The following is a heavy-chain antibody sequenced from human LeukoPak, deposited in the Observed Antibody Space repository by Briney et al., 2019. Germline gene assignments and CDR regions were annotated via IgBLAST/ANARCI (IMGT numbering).Heavy chain of an antibody. CDR3: AKASSYSGYDSFYYGMGV. Sequence: GGSLRLSCAASGFTFSSYSMNWVRQAPGKGLEWVSYISSSSSTIYYADSVKGRFTISRDNAKNSLYLQMNSLRAEDTALYYCAKASSYSGYDSFYYGMGVWGQGTTVTVSS. CDR2: ISSSSSTI. V-gene: IGHV3-48*04. D-gene: IGHD5-12*01. J-gene: IGHJ6*02. CDR1: GFTFSSYS.